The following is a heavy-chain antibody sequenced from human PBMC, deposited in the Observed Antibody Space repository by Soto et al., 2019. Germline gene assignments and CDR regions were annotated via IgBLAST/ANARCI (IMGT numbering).Heavy chain of an antibody. CDR1: GFTFRSYS. Sequence: GGSLRLSCAASGFTFRSYSMNWVRQAPGKGLEWVSSISSSSSYIYYADSVKGRFTISRDNAKNSLYLQMNSLRAEDTAVYYCAREGARDAFDIWGQGAMVTVSS. V-gene: IGHV3-21*01. CDR3: AREGARDAFDI. J-gene: IGHJ3*02. D-gene: IGHD5-12*01. CDR2: ISSSSSYI.